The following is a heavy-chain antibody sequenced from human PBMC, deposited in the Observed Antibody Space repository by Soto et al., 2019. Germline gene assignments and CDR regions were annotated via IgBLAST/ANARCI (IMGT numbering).Heavy chain of an antibody. CDR2: ISGSGGST. J-gene: IGHJ4*02. D-gene: IGHD3-10*01. Sequence: HPGGSLRLSCAASGFTFSSNAMSWARQAPGKGLEWVSAISGSGGSTYYADSVKGRFTISRDNSKNTLYLQMNSLRAEDTAVYYCAKDRSWKDYYGSGSFDYWGQGTLVTVSS. CDR1: GFTFSSNA. V-gene: IGHV3-23*01. CDR3: AKDRSWKDYYGSGSFDY.